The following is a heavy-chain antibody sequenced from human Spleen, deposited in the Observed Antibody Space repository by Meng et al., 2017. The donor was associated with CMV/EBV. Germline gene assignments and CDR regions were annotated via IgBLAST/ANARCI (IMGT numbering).Heavy chain of an antibody. CDR1: GYTFTGYY. CDR3: ARVTAYCSSASSPAYFRH. CDR2: INPNSGGT. J-gene: IGHJ1*01. V-gene: IGHV1-2*02. Sequence: ASVKVSCNAPGYTFTGYYMYWVRQAPGQGLEWMGWINPNSGGTKYAQKFQGRVTMTRDTSISTAYMELSRLRSDDTALYYCARVTAYCSSASSPAYFRHWGQGTLVTVSS. D-gene: IGHD2-2*01.